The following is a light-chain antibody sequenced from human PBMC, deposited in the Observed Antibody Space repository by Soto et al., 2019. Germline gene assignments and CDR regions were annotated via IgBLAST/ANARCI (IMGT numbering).Light chain of an antibody. Sequence: EVMLTQSPGTLSLSPGERATLSCRASQSVSSNYLAWYQQKSGQAPRLLIYGASNRATGIPDRFSGSGSGTDFTITIRILEPEDFAVYYCQQYDTSPRTFGKGTKVEFK. J-gene: IGKJ1*01. CDR1: QSVSSNY. CDR2: GAS. CDR3: QQYDTSPRT. V-gene: IGKV3-20*01.